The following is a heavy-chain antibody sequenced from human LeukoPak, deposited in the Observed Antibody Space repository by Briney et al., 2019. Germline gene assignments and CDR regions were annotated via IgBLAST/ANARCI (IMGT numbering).Heavy chain of an antibody. Sequence: SETLSLTCTVAGGSISSYYWSWIRQPPGKGLEWLGYIYYSGSTNYNPSLKSRVTISVDTSKNQFSLKLSSVTAADTAVYYCARGGSSSWYWRGFDYWGQGTLVTVSS. D-gene: IGHD6-13*01. CDR2: IYYSGST. J-gene: IGHJ4*02. V-gene: IGHV4-59*01. CDR1: GGSISSYY. CDR3: ARGGSSSWYWRGFDY.